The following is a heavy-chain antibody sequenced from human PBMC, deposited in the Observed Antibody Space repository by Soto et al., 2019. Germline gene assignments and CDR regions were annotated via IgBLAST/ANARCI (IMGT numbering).Heavy chain of an antibody. CDR2: FDPEDGET. Sequence: ASVKVSCKVSGYTLTELSMHWVRQAPGKGLEWMGGFDPEDGETIYAQKFQGRVTMTEDTSTDTAYMELSSLRSEDTAVYYCAKELTRLARRYLQFDYWGQGTLVTVSS. CDR1: GYTLTELS. V-gene: IGHV1-24*01. J-gene: IGHJ4*02. CDR3: AKELTRLARRYLQFDY. D-gene: IGHD3-9*01.